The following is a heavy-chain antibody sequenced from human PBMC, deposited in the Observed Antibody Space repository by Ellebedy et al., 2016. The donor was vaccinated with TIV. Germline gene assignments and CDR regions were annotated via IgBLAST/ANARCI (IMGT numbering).Heavy chain of an antibody. D-gene: IGHD3-16*01. J-gene: IGHJ4*02. CDR1: GFTFSNNW. Sequence: PSETLSLTCVVSGFTFSNNWMTWVRQVPGKGLEWVANIKEDGSETMYVDSVKGRFTISRDNAKNSLFLQMNSLRDEDTAVYYCGRDSGTFTNYVRYWGQGTLVTVSS. V-gene: IGHV3-7*01. CDR3: GRDSGTFTNYVRY. CDR2: IKEDGSET.